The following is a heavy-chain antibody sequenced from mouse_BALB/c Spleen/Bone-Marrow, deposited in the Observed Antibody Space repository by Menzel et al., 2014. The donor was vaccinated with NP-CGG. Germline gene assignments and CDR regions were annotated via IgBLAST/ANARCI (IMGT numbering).Heavy chain of an antibody. CDR1: GYTFTDYT. V-gene: IGHV1-4*01. Sequence: QVQLQQSGAELASPGASVKMSCKASGYTFTDYTIQWVKQRPGQGLEWIGYVNPRSGYANYNQKFKDKATLTADKSSNTAYMQLSSLTSEDSAVYYCARLKGFALDYWGQGTALTGSS. CDR3: ARLKGFALDY. J-gene: IGHJ2*01. CDR2: VNPRSGYA.